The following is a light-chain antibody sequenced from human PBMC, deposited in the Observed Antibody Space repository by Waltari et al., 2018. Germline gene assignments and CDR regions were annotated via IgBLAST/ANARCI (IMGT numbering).Light chain of an antibody. J-gene: IGLJ3*02. Sequence: QSVLTQPPSVSGAPGQRVTIPCTGRGSNTGAVYVVHWYQQLPRAAPKLLIYGSTSRPLGVPDRFFGSTSGTSASLAITGLQAEDEADYYCQSYDTSLRVVFGGGTKLTVL. V-gene: IGLV1-40*01. CDR2: GST. CDR3: QSYDTSLRVV. CDR1: GSNTGAVYV.